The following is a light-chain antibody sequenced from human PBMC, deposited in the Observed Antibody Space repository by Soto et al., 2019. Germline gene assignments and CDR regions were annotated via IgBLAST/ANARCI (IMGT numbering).Light chain of an antibody. CDR3: LLSYSGARL. CDR1: TGAVTSGHF. CDR2: DTS. Sequence: QAVVTQEPSLTVSPGGTVTLTCASSTGAVTSGHFPYWFQQRPGQAPRTLIYDTSNKHSWTPARFSGSLLGGKAALTLSGAQPEDEADYYCLLSYSGARLFGGGTQLTVL. V-gene: IGLV7-46*01. J-gene: IGLJ2*01.